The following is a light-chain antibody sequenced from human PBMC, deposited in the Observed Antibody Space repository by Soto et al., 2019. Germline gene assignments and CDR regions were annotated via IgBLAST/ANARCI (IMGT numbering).Light chain of an antibody. J-gene: IGLJ3*02. CDR3: CSYAGSSTFWV. Sequence: QSALTQPASVSGSPGQSITISCTGTSSDVGSYNLVSWYQQHPGKAPKLMIYDVSKRPSGVSNRFSGSKSGNTASLTISGLQAEDEADYYCCSYAGSSTFWVFGGGTQLTVL. CDR2: DVS. V-gene: IGLV2-23*02. CDR1: SSDVGSYNL.